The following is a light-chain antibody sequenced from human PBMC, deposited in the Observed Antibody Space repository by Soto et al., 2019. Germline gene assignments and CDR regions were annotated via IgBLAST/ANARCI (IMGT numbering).Light chain of an antibody. J-gene: IGKJ2*01. V-gene: IGKV1-5*03. CDR1: QSISSW. Sequence: DIQMTQSPSTLSASVGDRVTITCRASQSISSWLAWYQQKPGKAPKLLIYKASSLESGVPSRFSGSESGTEFALTISNLQPDDFATYYCQQYKSHSYTFGEGTKVDIK. CDR2: KAS. CDR3: QQYKSHSYT.